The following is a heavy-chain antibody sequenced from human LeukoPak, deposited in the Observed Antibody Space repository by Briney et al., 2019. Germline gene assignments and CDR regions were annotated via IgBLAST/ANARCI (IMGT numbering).Heavy chain of an antibody. D-gene: IGHD3-10*01. V-gene: IGHV4-34*01. Sequence: PSETLSLTCAVYGGSFSGYYWSWIRQPPGKGLEWIGEINHSGSTNYNPSLKSRVTISLDTSKNHFSLKLRSVTAADTALYYCARGNLGFGSGSYYWFDPWGQGTLVTVSS. J-gene: IGHJ5*02. CDR1: GGSFSGYY. CDR3: ARGNLGFGSGSYYWFDP. CDR2: INHSGST.